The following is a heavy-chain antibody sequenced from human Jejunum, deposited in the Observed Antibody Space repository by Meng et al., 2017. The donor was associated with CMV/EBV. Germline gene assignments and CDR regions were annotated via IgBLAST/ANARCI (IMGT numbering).Heavy chain of an antibody. D-gene: IGHD2-8*02. CDR2: INTDGSIT. CDR3: ARDLTGIQDY. CDR1: GFTFSDYW. J-gene: IGHJ4*02. Sequence: EVQLVESGGGLVQPGGSLRLSCTDSGFTFSDYWMHWVRQVPGEGLVWVSRINTDGSITSYADSVKGRFTISRDNAENTLYLQMNSLRAGDSAVYYCARDLTGIQDYWGQGTLVTVSS. V-gene: IGHV3-74*01.